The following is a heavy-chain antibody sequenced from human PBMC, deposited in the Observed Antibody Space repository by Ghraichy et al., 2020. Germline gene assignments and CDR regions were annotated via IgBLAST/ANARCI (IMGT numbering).Heavy chain of an antibody. D-gene: IGHD3-22*01. Sequence: GGSLRLSCAASGFTFSSYAMSWVRQAPGKGLEWVSAISGSGGSTYYADSVKGRFTISRDNSKNTLYLQMNSLRAEDTAVYYCAKDPYYYDSSGYYPFDYWGQGTLVTVSS. V-gene: IGHV3-23*01. J-gene: IGHJ4*02. CDR3: AKDPYYYDSSGYYPFDY. CDR1: GFTFSSYA. CDR2: ISGSGGST.